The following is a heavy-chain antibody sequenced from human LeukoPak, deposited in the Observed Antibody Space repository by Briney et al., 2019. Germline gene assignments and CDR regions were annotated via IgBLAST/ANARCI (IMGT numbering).Heavy chain of an antibody. D-gene: IGHD2-2*01. J-gene: IGHJ4*02. Sequence: GGSLRLSCAASGFTFSNYAMSWVRQAPGKGLEWVAPISTGGATTYYAASAKGRFTISRDNSKNTVYLQMNSLRVEDTAVYYCAKAHDTVVVLDSWGQGTLVTVSS. V-gene: IGHV3-23*01. CDR3: AKAHDTVVVLDS. CDR2: ISTGGATT. CDR1: GFTFSNYA.